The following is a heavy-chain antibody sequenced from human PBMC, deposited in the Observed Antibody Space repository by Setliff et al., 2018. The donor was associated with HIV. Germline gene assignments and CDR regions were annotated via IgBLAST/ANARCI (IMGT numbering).Heavy chain of an antibody. CDR1: GYTFTSYF. CDR2: ISASSVNT. V-gene: IGHV1-18*04. Sequence: ASVKVSCKAVGYTFTSYFFHWVRQAPGQGLEWVGSISASSVNTNYTQGRVTMTTDISTSTAYMELRSLRSDDSAVYFCARVPVSSYYYYMDVWGKGTTVTVSS. CDR3: ARVPVSSYYYYMDV. J-gene: IGHJ6*03. D-gene: IGHD6-13*01.